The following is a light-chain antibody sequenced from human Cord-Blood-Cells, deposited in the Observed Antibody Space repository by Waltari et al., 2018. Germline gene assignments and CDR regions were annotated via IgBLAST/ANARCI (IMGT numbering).Light chain of an antibody. CDR2: KVS. J-gene: IGKJ1*01. Sequence: DIVMTQTPLSLSVTPGQPASISCKSSQSLLHSDGKTYLYWYLQKPGQSPQLLIYKVSSRFSGVPDRFSGSGSGTDFTLKISRVEAEDVGVYYCMQGIHLPWTFGQGTKVEIK. CDR1: QSLLHSDGKTY. V-gene: IGKV2-29*02. CDR3: MQGIHLPWT.